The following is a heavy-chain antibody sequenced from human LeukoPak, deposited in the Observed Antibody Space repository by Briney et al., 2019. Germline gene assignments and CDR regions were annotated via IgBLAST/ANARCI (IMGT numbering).Heavy chain of an antibody. V-gene: IGHV3-21*01. CDR1: GFTFSSYS. D-gene: IGHD1-26*01. J-gene: IGHJ6*03. CDR3: ARVLSGSYVPYYYYYYMDV. CDR2: ISSSSSYI. Sequence: GGSLRLSCAASGFTFSSYSMNWVRQAPGKGLEWVSSISSSSSYIYYADSVKGRFTISRDNAKNSLYLQMNSLRAEDTAVYYCARVLSGSYVPYYYYYYMDVWGKGTTVTISS.